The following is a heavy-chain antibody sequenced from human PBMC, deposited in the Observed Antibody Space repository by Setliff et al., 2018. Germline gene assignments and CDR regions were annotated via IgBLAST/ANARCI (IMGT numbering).Heavy chain of an antibody. CDR2: IYHNGNT. CDR1: GGSVSPYF. CDR3: RFWDGSYKNDY. D-gene: IGHD3-3*01. Sequence: SETLSLTCTVSGGSVSPYFWSWIRQPPGKGLEWIGYIYHNGNTNFNPSLKSRVNMSVDTSRIQFSLKLRSVTAADTAAYYCRFWDGSYKNDYWGQGTLVTVSS. V-gene: IGHV4-59*02. J-gene: IGHJ4*02.